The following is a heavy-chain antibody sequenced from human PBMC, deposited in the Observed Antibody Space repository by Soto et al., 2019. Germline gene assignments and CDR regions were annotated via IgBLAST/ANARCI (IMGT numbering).Heavy chain of an antibody. CDR1: GGSISSYY. V-gene: IGHV4-59*01. CDR2: IYYSGST. Sequence: SETLSLTCTVSGGSISSYYWSWIRQPPGKGLEWIGYIYYSGSTNYNPSLKSRVTISVDTSKNQFSLKLSSVTAADAAVYYCARGGGDDFWSRYSSLFWCDPWGQGTLIAVSS. J-gene: IGHJ5*02. D-gene: IGHD3-3*01. CDR3: ARGGGDDFWSRYSSLFWCDP.